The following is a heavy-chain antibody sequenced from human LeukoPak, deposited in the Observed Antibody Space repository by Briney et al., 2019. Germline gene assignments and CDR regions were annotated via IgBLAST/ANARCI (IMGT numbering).Heavy chain of an antibody. J-gene: IGHJ4*02. V-gene: IGHV3-48*04. CDR1: GFTFSSYS. Sequence: GGSLRLSCAASGFTFSSYSMNWVRQAPGKGLEWVSYISSSSSTIYYADSVKGRFTISRDNAKNSLYLQMNSLRAEDTAVYYCARRQSIAARVAIPFDYWGQGTLVTVSS. D-gene: IGHD6-6*01. CDR2: ISSSSSTI. CDR3: ARRQSIAARVAIPFDY.